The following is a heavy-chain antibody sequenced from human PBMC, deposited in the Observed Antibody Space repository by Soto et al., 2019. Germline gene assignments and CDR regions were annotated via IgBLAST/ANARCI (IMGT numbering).Heavy chain of an antibody. D-gene: IGHD3-3*01. CDR2: IIPIFGTA. CDR1: GGTFSSYA. Sequence: QVQMVQSGAEVKKPGSSVKVSCKASGGTFSSYAISWVRQAPGQGLEWMGGIIPIFGTANYAQKFQGRVTITADESTSTAYVERSRLRYEDTAVYYWARDILTSYCFWSGYMGYWGQGTLVTVSS. V-gene: IGHV1-69*12. CDR3: ARDILTSYCFWSGYMGY. J-gene: IGHJ4*02.